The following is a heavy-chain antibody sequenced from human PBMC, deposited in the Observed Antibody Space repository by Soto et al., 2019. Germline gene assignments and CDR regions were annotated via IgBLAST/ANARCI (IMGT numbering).Heavy chain of an antibody. D-gene: IGHD6-19*01. V-gene: IGHV1-69*13. Sequence: ASVKVSCKASGGTFSSYAISWVRQAPGQGLEWMGGIIPIFGTANYAQKFQGRVTITADESTSTAYMELSSLRSEDTAVYYCARGTIAVAGTDYYYGMDVWGQGTTVTVSS. J-gene: IGHJ6*02. CDR2: IIPIFGTA. CDR1: GGTFSSYA. CDR3: ARGTIAVAGTDYYYGMDV.